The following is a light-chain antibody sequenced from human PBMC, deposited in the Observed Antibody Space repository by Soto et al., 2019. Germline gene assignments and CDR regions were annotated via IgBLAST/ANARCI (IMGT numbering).Light chain of an antibody. CDR1: QTISNNY. CDR2: DAS. Sequence: DIALRQSPFTLSFSPGERAILPCRASQTISNNYLAWYQQKPGQTPRLLIFDASSRATGIPDRFRGSGSGTDFTLTISGLQHEDFAVYYCQQYDTSPAFGQGTRLEIK. CDR3: QQYDTSPA. V-gene: IGKV3-20*01. J-gene: IGKJ5*01.